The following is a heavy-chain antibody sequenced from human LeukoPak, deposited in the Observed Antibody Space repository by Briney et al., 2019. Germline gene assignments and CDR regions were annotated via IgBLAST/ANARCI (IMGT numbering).Heavy chain of an antibody. CDR1: GXTFSRYE. V-gene: IGHV3-48*03. Sequence: PGGSLRLSCAASGXTFSRYEMNWVRQAPGKGLEWVSYIGTRGSTTYYADSVKGRFTISRDDAKNSLYLHMNSLRAEDTAVYYCARYCGGDCYYDYWGQGTLVTVSS. CDR3: ARYCGGDCYYDY. J-gene: IGHJ4*02. D-gene: IGHD2-21*02. CDR2: IGTRGSTT.